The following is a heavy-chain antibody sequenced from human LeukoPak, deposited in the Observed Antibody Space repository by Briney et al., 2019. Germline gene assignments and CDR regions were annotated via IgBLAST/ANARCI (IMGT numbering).Heavy chain of an antibody. J-gene: IGHJ5*02. D-gene: IGHD2-2*01. V-gene: IGHV1-46*03. Sequence: ASVKVSCTASGYTFTSYYMHWVRQAPGQGLEWMGIINPSGGSTSYAQKFQGRVTMTRDTSTSTVYMELSSLRSEDTAVYYCARGYCGSTSCYGLVWFDPWGQGTLVTVSS. CDR3: ARGYCGSTSCYGLVWFDP. CDR2: INPSGGST. CDR1: GYTFTSYY.